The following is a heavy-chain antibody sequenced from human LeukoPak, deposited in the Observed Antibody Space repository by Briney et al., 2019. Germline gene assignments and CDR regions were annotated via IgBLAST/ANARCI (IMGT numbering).Heavy chain of an antibody. Sequence: GGSLRLSCAASGFTFSNYGMHWVRQAPGKGLEWVAFIRFDGFNKYYADSVKGRFTISRDNAKNSLYLQMNSLRAEDTALYYCAKGYYYDSSGPDAFDIWGQGTMVTVSS. J-gene: IGHJ3*02. CDR1: GFTFSNYG. CDR2: IRFDGFNK. CDR3: AKGYYYDSSGPDAFDI. D-gene: IGHD3-22*01. V-gene: IGHV3-30*02.